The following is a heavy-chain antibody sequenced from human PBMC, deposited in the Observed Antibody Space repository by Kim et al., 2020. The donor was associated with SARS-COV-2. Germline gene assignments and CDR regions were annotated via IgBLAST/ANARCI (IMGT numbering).Heavy chain of an antibody. J-gene: IGHJ4*02. CDR3: ARDAGLRLGELSFYHIEIFDY. CDR2: IKQDGSEK. V-gene: IGHV3-7*01. Sequence: GGSLRLSCAASGFTFSSYWMSWVRQAPGKGLEWVANIKQDGSEKYDVDSVKGRFTISRDNAKNSLYLQMNSLRAEDTAVYYCARDAGLRLGELSFYHIEIFDYWGQGTLVTVSS. D-gene: IGHD3-16*02. CDR1: GFTFSSYW.